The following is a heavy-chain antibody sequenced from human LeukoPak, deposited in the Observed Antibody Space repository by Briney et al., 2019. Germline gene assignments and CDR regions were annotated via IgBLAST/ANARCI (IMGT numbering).Heavy chain of an antibody. CDR3: ASTGPMVYAIFAFDI. CDR1: GFTFSNAW. D-gene: IGHD2-8*01. CDR2: ISHDGSNK. V-gene: IGHV3-30*03. J-gene: IGHJ3*02. Sequence: GGSLRLSCAASGFTFSNAWMSWVRQAPGKGLEWVAVISHDGSNKYYADSVKGRFTISRDNSKNTLYLQMNSLRAEDTAVYYCASTGPMVYAIFAFDIWGQGTMVTVSS.